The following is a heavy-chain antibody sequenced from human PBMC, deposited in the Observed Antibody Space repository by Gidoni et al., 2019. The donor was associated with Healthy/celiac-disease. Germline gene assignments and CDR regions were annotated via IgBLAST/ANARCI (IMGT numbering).Heavy chain of an antibody. CDR3: ARSPGRRAFDI. J-gene: IGHJ3*02. CDR2: IYWNDDK. D-gene: IGHD2-8*02. V-gene: IGHV2-5*01. Sequence: WIRQPPGKALEWLALIYWNDDKRYSPSLKSRLTITKDTSKNQVVLTMTNMDPVDTATYYCARSPGRRAFDIWGQGTMVTVSS.